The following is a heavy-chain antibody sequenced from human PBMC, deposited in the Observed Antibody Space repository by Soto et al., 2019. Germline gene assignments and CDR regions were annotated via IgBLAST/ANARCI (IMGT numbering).Heavy chain of an antibody. CDR2: IYYSGST. CDR1: GGSISSYY. D-gene: IGHD3-10*01. CDR3: ARGRFGAGRYYYGMDV. V-gene: IGHV4-59*01. J-gene: IGHJ6*02. Sequence: LSLTCTVSGGSISSYYWSWIRQPPGKGLEWIEYIYYSGSTNYNPSLKSRVTISVDTSKNQFSLKLSSVTAADTAVYYCARGRFGAGRYYYGMDVWGQGTTVTVSS.